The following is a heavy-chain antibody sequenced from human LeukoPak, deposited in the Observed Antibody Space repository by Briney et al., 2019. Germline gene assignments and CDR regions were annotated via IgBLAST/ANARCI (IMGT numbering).Heavy chain of an antibody. D-gene: IGHD4-17*01. J-gene: IGHJ4*02. Sequence: PSETLPLTCAVYGGSFSGYYWGWIRQPPGKGLEWIGEINHSGSTNYNPSLKSRVTISVDTSKNQFSLKLSSETAADTAVYYCATMTTVTRGFDYWGQGTLVTVSS. CDR1: GGSFSGYY. CDR2: INHSGST. V-gene: IGHV4-34*01. CDR3: ATMTTVTRGFDY.